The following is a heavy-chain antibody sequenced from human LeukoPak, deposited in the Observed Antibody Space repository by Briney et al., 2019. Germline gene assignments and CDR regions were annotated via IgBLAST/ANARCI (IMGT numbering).Heavy chain of an antibody. Sequence: GGSLRLSCAASGFTFSSYAMSWVRQAPGKGLEWVSAISGSGGSTYYADSVKGRFTISRDNSKNTLYLQMNSLRAEDTAVYYCAKDWELLEWLHYFDYWGQGTLVTVSS. CDR3: AKDWELLEWLHYFDY. J-gene: IGHJ4*02. CDR1: GFTFSSYA. V-gene: IGHV3-23*01. D-gene: IGHD3-3*01. CDR2: ISGSGGST.